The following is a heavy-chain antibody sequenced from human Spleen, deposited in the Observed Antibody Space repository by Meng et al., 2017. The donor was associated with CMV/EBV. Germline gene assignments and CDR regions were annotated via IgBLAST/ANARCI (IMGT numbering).Heavy chain of an antibody. J-gene: IGHJ6*02. V-gene: IGHV1-46*02. Sequence: ASVKVSCKASGYTFNNYYVHWVRQAPGQGLEWMGIINPSGDRTSYAQKFQGRLTMTRDTSTSTVYMELSSLRSEDTAVYYCASGRYSSSSYPRDYYGMDVWGQGTTVTVSS. CDR3: ASGRYSSSSYPRDYYGMDV. CDR2: INPSGDRT. CDR1: GYTFNNYY. D-gene: IGHD6-6*01.